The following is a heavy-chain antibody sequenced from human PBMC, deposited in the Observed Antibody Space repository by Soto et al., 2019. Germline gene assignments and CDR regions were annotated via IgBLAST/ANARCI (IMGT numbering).Heavy chain of an antibody. V-gene: IGHV1-18*01. J-gene: IGHJ4*02. CDR1: GYTFTSYG. Sequence: QVQLVQSGPEVKKPGASVKVSCKTSGYTFTSYGISWVRQAPGQGLEWMGWISTYKGNTNYAQKIQGRVTMTTDTYMSSAYTELRGLCSDATAVYYGAARSPAFDYWGQGTLVTVSS. CDR3: AARSPAFDY. CDR2: ISTYKGNT.